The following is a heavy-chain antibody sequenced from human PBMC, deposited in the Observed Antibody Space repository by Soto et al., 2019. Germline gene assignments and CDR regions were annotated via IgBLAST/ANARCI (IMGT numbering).Heavy chain of an antibody. J-gene: IGHJ6*02. V-gene: IGHV4-34*01. CDR3: AREGRYCSSTSCYGVRWGYYYYGMDV. CDR1: GGSFSGYY. CDR2: INHSGST. Sequence: SETLSLTCAVYGGSFSGYYWSWIRQPPGKGLEWIGEINHSGSTNYNPSLKSRVTISVDTSKNQFSLKLSSVTAADTAVYYCAREGRYCSSTSCYGVRWGYYYYGMDVWGQGTTVT. D-gene: IGHD2-2*01.